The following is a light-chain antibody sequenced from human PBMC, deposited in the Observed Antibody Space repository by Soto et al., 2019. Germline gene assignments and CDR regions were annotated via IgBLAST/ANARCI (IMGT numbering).Light chain of an antibody. Sequence: QSALTQPASLSGSPGQSITISCTGTSADIGSFNLVSWYQQFPGEVPKLIIYESYKRPSGISTRFSGSRSDNTASLTVSGLQAEDEADYYCCCFAGSNTYIFGGGTTLTVL. CDR2: ESY. CDR1: SADIGSFNL. V-gene: IGLV2-23*01. J-gene: IGLJ2*01. CDR3: CCFAGSNTYI.